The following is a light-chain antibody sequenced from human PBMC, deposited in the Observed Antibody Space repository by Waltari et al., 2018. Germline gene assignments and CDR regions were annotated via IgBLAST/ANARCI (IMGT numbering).Light chain of an antibody. CDR3: QHYVNLPVT. Sequence: EIVLTQSPGTLSLSPGERAPISCRASQSVSRALAWYQQKPGQAPRLLIYAASTRATGVPDRFSGSGSGTDFSLTISRLDPEDFAVYYCQHYVNLPVTFGQGTKVEI. CDR1: QSVSRA. J-gene: IGKJ1*01. CDR2: AAS. V-gene: IGKV3-20*01.